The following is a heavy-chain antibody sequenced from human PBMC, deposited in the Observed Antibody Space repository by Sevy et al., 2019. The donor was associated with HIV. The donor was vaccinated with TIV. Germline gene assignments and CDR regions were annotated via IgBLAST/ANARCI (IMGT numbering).Heavy chain of an antibody. CDR1: GFTFSNYA. CDR3: ARGGYYYDNAAYYALDS. Sequence: GGSLRLSCAATGFTFSNYAMHWVRQAPGKGMEWVAINWSDGAYQYHGDSVKGRFTISRDNSKNTLYLQMNNVRVEDTAVYYCARGGYYYDNAAYYALDSWGQGTLVTVSS. J-gene: IGHJ4*02. D-gene: IGHD3-22*01. CDR2: NWSDGAYQ. V-gene: IGHV3-33*01.